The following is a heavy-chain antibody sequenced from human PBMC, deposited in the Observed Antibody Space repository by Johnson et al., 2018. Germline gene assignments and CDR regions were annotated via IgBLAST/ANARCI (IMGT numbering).Heavy chain of an antibody. D-gene: IGHD3-10*01. J-gene: IGHJ3*02. CDR3: ACHLGFGSDAFDI. Sequence: QVQLVESGGGVVQPGRSLRLSCAASGFTFSSYGMHWVRQAPGKGLEWVAVISYDGSNKYYADSVKGRFTISRDNSKNTLYLQMTSLRAEDTAVYYCACHLGFGSDAFDIWGQGTMGTVSS. CDR2: ISYDGSNK. V-gene: IGHV3-30*03. CDR1: GFTFSSYG.